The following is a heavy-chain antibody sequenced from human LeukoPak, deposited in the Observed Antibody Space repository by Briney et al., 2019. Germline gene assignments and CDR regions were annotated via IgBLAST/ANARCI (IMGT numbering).Heavy chain of an antibody. D-gene: IGHD6-13*01. J-gene: IGHJ4*02. CDR1: GLTFSSYA. Sequence: GGSLRLSCTASGLTFSSYAMSWVRQAPGKGLEWVSTISGTGGSTYYADSVKGRFTISRDNSKNTLYLQVNSLRAEDTAVYYGAKSSPQLVLGDFDYWGQGTLVTVSS. CDR2: ISGTGGST. CDR3: AKSSPQLVLGDFDY. V-gene: IGHV3-23*01.